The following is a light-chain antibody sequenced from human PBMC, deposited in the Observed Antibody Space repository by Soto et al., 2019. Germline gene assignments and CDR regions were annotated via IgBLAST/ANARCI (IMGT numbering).Light chain of an antibody. J-gene: IGKJ1*01. CDR2: AAS. CDR1: QSISSY. CDR3: QQSYSTPST. Sequence: IQLTQSQSSLSASVGDRVTITCRASQSISSYLDWYQQKPGKAPKLLIYAASSLQSGVPSRSSGSGSGTDFTLTISSLQPEDFATYYCQQSYSTPSTFGQGTKVDIK. V-gene: IGKV1-39*01.